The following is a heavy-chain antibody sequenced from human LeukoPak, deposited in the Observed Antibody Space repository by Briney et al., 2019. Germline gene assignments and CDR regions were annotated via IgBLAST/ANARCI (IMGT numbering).Heavy chain of an antibody. J-gene: IGHJ6*02. CDR1: GGSFSGYY. V-gene: IGHV4-34*01. CDR3: MSGGATVTGGIDV. CDR2: INHSGST. D-gene: IGHD4-17*01. Sequence: SETLSLTCAVYGGSFSGYYWSWIRQPPGKGLEWIGEINHSGSTNYNPSLKSRVTISVDTSKNQFSLKLSSVTAADTAVYYCMSGGATVTGGIDVWGHGTTVTAAS.